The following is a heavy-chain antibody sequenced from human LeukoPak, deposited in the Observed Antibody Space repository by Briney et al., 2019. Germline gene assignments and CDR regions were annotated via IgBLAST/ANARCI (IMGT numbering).Heavy chain of an antibody. D-gene: IGHD3-3*01. CDR2: MNPNSGNT. Sequence: ASVKVSCKASGCTFTSYDINWVRQATGQGLEWMGWMNPNSGNTGYAQKFQGRVTMTRNTSISTAYMELSSLRSDDTAVYYCARQPITIFGVVAYNWFDPWGQGTLVTVSS. CDR3: ARQPITIFGVVAYNWFDP. V-gene: IGHV1-8*01. J-gene: IGHJ5*02. CDR1: GCTFTSYD.